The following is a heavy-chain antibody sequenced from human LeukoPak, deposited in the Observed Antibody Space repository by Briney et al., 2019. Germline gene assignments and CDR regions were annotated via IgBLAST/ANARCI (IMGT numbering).Heavy chain of an antibody. D-gene: IGHD1-26*01. CDR2: INPNSGGT. J-gene: IGHJ4*02. Sequence: ASVKVSCKASGYTFTGYYMHWVRQAPGQGLEWMGWINPNSGGTNYAQKFQGRVTMTRDTSISTAYMELSRLRSDDTAVYYCARVEWELLRSFDYWGQGTLVTVSS. CDR3: ARVEWELLRSFDY. V-gene: IGHV1-2*02. CDR1: GYTFTGYY.